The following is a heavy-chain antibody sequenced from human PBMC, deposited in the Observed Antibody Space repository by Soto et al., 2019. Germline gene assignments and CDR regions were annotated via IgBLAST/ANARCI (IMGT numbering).Heavy chain of an antibody. CDR2: IYYNGNT. Sequence: QVQLQESGPGLVKPSETLSLTCTVSGGSISNHYWSWIRQPPGKGLEWIGDIYYNGNTNYNPSLKSRVTISVDTSKNQISLKLSSVTAADTAVYYCTRANWYSEYWGQGTLVTVSS. D-gene: IGHD7-27*01. CDR1: GGSISNHY. J-gene: IGHJ4*02. CDR3: TRANWYSEY. V-gene: IGHV4-59*11.